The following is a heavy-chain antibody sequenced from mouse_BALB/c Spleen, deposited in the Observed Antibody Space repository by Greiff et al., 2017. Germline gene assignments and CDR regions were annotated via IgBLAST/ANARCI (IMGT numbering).Heavy chain of an antibody. V-gene: IGHV1S81*02. CDR1: GYTFTSYW. CDR2: INPSNGRT. D-gene: IGHD1-1*01. CDR3: ARSHYYGSSYFDY. J-gene: IGHJ2*01. Sequence: VQLQQPGAELVKPGASVKLSCKASGYTFTSYWMHWVKQRPGQGLEWIGEINPSNGRTNYNEKFKSKATLTVDKSSSTAYMQLSSLTSEDSAVYYCARSHYYGSSYFDYWGQGTTLTVSS.